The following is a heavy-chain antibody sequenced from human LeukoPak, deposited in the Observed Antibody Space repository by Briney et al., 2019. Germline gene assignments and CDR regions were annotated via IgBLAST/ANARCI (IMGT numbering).Heavy chain of an antibody. D-gene: IGHD4-23*01. CDR3: ANSANYGGNSGFFDY. J-gene: IGHJ4*02. Sequence: GGSLRLSCAASGFTFSNYGMNWVRQAPGKGLEWVSYISDSGNTLNHADSVKGRFTISRDNAKNSLYLQMNSLRDEDTAVYYCANSANYGGNSGFFDYWGQGTLVTVSS. V-gene: IGHV3-48*02. CDR2: ISDSGNTL. CDR1: GFTFSNYG.